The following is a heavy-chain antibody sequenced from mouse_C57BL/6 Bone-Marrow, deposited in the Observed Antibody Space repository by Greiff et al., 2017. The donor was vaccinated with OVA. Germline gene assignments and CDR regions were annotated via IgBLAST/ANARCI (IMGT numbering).Heavy chain of an antibody. CDR3: VRHGNPYDEGYAMDY. CDR2: IRSKSNNYAT. V-gene: IGHV10-1*01. Sequence: EVQLQQSGGGLVQPKGSLKLSCAASGFSFNTYAMNWVRQAPGKGLEWVARIRSKSNNYATYYADSVKDRFTISRDDSESRLYLQMNNVKTEDTAMYYCVRHGNPYDEGYAMDYWGQGTSVTVSS. D-gene: IGHD2-12*01. J-gene: IGHJ4*01. CDR1: GFSFNTYA.